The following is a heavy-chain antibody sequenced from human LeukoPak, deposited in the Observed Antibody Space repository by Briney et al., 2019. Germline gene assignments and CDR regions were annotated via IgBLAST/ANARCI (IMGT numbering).Heavy chain of an antibody. V-gene: IGHV4-34*01. Sequence: PSETLSLTCAVYGGSFSGYYWSWIRQPPGKGLEWIGEINHSGSTNYNPSLKSRVTISVDTSKNQFSLKLSSVTAADTAVYYCARGRVFWGQGTLFTVSS. CDR1: GGSFSGYY. CDR3: ARGRVF. J-gene: IGHJ4*02. CDR2: INHSGST.